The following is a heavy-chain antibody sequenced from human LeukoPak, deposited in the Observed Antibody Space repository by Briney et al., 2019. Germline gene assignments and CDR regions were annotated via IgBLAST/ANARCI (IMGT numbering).Heavy chain of an antibody. CDR3: ARGLGYYYDSSGGPFDY. D-gene: IGHD3-22*01. V-gene: IGHV4-59*01. Sequence: SETLSLTCTVSGGSISSYYWSWIRQPPGKGLEWIGYIYYSGSTNYNPSLKSRVTISVDTYKNQFSLKLSSVTAADTAVYYCARGLGYYYDSSGGPFDYWGQGTLVTVSS. J-gene: IGHJ4*02. CDR2: IYYSGST. CDR1: GGSISSYY.